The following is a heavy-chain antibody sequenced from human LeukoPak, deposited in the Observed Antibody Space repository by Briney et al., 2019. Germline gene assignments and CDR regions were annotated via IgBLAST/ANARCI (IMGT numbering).Heavy chain of an antibody. CDR3: ARGLLGELLIFDY. J-gene: IGHJ4*02. D-gene: IGHD1-26*01. CDR1: GYSFILYG. CDR2: ISTSTGDT. V-gene: IGHV1-18*01. Sequence: GASVKVSCKTSGYSFILYGISWVRQAPGQGPEWMGWISTSTGDTKYTQKFQGRVTMTRDTSTSTVYMELSSLRSEDTAVYYCARGLLGELLIFDYGGRGTRVTVPS.